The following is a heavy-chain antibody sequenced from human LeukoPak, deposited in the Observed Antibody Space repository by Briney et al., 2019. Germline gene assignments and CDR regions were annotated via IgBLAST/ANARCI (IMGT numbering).Heavy chain of an antibody. J-gene: IGHJ5*02. CDR1: GYTFTGYY. D-gene: IGHD3-3*01. CDR2: INPNSGGT. V-gene: IGHV1-2*06. CDR3: AREGLEWLLADYNWFDP. Sequence: ASVKASCKASGYTFTGYYMHWVRQAPGQGLEWMGRINPNSGGTNYAQKFQGRVTMTRDTSISTAYMELSRLRSDDTAVYYCAREGLEWLLADYNWFDPWGQGTLVTVSS.